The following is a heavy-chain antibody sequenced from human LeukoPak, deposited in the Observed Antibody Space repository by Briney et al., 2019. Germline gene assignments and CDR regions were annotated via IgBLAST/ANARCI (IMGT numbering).Heavy chain of an antibody. V-gene: IGHV3-9*01. CDR1: GFTFDDYA. CDR3: AKDLKWLRSYYFDY. Sequence: GGSLRLSCAASGFTFDDYAMHWVRQAPGKGLEWVSGISWNSGSIGYADSVKGRFTISRDNAKNSLYLQMNSLRAEDTALYYCAKDLKWLRSYYFDYWGQGTLVTVSS. CDR2: ISWNSGSI. D-gene: IGHD5-12*01. J-gene: IGHJ4*02.